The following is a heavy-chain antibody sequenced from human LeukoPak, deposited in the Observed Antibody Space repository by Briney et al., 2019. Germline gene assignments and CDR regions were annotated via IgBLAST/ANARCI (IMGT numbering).Heavy chain of an antibody. D-gene: IGHD3-22*01. Sequence: GASVTVSCKASGNTFINYGFSWVRQAPGQGLEWMGWINANSGNTDYAQNFQGRVTLTTDTSTNVAYMELRSLTSDDTAVYYCARDVGVTRFDPWGQGTLVTVSS. J-gene: IGHJ5*02. V-gene: IGHV1-18*01. CDR2: INANSGNT. CDR1: GNTFINYG. CDR3: ARDVGVTRFDP.